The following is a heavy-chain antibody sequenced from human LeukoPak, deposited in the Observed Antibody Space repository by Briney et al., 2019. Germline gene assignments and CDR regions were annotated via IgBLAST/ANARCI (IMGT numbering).Heavy chain of an antibody. V-gene: IGHV1-69*05. CDR2: IIPIFGTA. D-gene: IGHD6-6*01. J-gene: IGHJ4*02. Sequence: GSSVKVSCKASGGTFSSYAISWVRQAPGQGLEWMGGIIPIFGTANYAQKFQGRVTITTDESTSTAYMELSSLRSEDTAVYYCARVAVFPRIAARPESDYWGQGTLVAVSS. CDR1: GGTFSSYA. CDR3: ARVAVFPRIAARPESDY.